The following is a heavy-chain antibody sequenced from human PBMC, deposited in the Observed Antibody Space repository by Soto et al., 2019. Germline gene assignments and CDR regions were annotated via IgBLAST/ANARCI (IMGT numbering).Heavy chain of an antibody. V-gene: IGHV3-21*01. CDR1: GFTFSSYS. J-gene: IGHJ1*01. Sequence: GGSLRLSCAASGFTFSSYSMKWVRQAPGKGLEWVSSISSGSTYIHYADSMRGRVTISRDDAENSLYLQMNSLRADDTAIYYCVRGVGVGWNGIGGPGAWGQGTLLTASS. CDR3: VRGVGVGWNGIGGPGA. D-gene: IGHD1-1*01. CDR2: ISSGSTYI.